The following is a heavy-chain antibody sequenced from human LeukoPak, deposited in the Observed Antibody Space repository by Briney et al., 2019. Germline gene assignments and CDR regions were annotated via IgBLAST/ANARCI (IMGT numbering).Heavy chain of an antibody. J-gene: IGHJ4*02. CDR3: ARGVPAATLDY. V-gene: IGHV4-30-4*08. CDR1: VGFNRSGDHY. D-gene: IGHD2-15*01. CDR2: IYYSGST. Sequence: PSETLSLTCTVSVGFNRSGDHYWSWIRQPPGKGLEYIGYIYYSGSTYYNPSLKSRVTISVDTSKNQFSLKLSSVTAADTAVYYCARGVPAATLDYWGQGTLVTVSS.